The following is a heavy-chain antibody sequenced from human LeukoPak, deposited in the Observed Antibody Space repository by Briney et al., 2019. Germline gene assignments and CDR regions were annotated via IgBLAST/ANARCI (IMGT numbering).Heavy chain of an antibody. V-gene: IGHV3-23*01. D-gene: IGHD5-18*01. CDR3: AKDARRRPPTAMVFYYFYY. CDR1: GFTFSSYA. Sequence: GGSLRLSCAVSGFTFSSYAMSWVRQAPGEGREWVSAISGSGGSTYYANSIKGRFTIPRDNSKNTLYLQMNSLRAEDTAVYYSAKDARRRPPTAMVFYYFYYWGQGTLVTVSS. J-gene: IGHJ4*02. CDR2: ISGSGGST.